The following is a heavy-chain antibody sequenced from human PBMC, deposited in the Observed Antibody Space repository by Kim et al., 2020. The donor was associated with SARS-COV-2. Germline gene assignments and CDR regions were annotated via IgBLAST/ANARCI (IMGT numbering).Heavy chain of an antibody. CDR2: ISAYNGNT. CDR3: ARDPFQQLVPIYYYYGMDV. Sequence: ASVKVSCKASGYTFTSYGISWVRQAPGQGLEWMGWISAYNGNTNYAQKLQGRVTMTTDTSTSTAYMELRSLRSDDTAVYYCARDPFQQLVPIYYYYGMDVWGQGTTVTVSS. CDR1: GYTFTSYG. J-gene: IGHJ6*02. V-gene: IGHV1-18*04. D-gene: IGHD6-13*01.